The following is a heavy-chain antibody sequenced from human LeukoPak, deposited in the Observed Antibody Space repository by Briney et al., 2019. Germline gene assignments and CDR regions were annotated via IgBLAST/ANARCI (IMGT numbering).Heavy chain of an antibody. CDR3: AKDVGKWESLHFFDY. J-gene: IGHJ4*02. D-gene: IGHD1-26*01. CDR1: GFTFSTDA. V-gene: IGHV3-23*01. Sequence: GGSLRLSCLTSGFTFSTDAMSWVRQAPGKGLEWISGISGSGASTYYADSVTGRFTISRDNSRNTLYLQMNSLRGDDTAVYYCAKDVGKWESLHFFDYWGQGTLVTVSS. CDR2: ISGSGAST.